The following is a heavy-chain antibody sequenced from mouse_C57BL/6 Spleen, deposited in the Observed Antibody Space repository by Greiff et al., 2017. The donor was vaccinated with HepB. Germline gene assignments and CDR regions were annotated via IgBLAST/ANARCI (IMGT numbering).Heavy chain of an antibody. V-gene: IGHV7-3*01. CDR3: ARRDNTGYYFDY. CDR1: GFTFTDYY. CDR2: IRNKANGYTT. J-gene: IGHJ2*01. D-gene: IGHD1-3*01. Sequence: DVKLVESGGGLVQPGGSLSLSCAASGFTFTDYYMSWVRQPPGKALEWLGFIRNKANGYTTEYSASVKGRFTISRDNSQSILYLQMNALRAEDSATYYCARRDNTGYYFDYWGQGTTLTVSS.